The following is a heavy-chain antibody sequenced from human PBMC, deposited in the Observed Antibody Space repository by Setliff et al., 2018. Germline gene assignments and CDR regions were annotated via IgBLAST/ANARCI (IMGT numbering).Heavy chain of an antibody. CDR3: ATDHMPASGTSAFDI. J-gene: IGHJ3*02. D-gene: IGHD6-13*01. V-gene: IGHV1-69*05. CDR2: IIPIFGTS. Sequence: SVKVSCKASGGTFNTYVISWVRQAPSQGLEWRGMIIPIFGTSNYAQKFQARVTMTTDESTSTAYMELSSLTSEDTAVYYCATDHMPASGTSAFDIWGQGTVVTVSS. CDR1: GGTFNTYV.